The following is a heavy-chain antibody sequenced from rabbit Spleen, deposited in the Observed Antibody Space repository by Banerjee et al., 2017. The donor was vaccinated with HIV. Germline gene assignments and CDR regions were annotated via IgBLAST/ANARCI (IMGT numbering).Heavy chain of an antibody. D-gene: IGHD1-1*01. Sequence: QEQLVESGGGLVQPEGSLTLTCTASGVSFSGNSYMCWVRQAPGKGLEWIACIDTGSSGFTYFASWAKGRFTISKTSSTTVTPQMTSLTAADTATYFCARDTSSSFSSYGMDLWGPGTLVTVS. V-gene: IGHV1S45*01. J-gene: IGHJ6*01. CDR2: IDTGSSGFT. CDR1: GVSFSGNSY. CDR3: ARDTSSSFSSYGMDL.